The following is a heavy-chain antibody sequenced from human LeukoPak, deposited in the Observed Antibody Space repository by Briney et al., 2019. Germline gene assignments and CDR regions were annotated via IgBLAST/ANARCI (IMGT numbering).Heavy chain of an antibody. CDR3: ARDRKVTRSFDY. Sequence: GGSLRLSCAASGFTFSNSEMNWVRQAPGKGLEWVANIKQDGSEKYYVDSVKGRFTISRDNAKNSLYLQMNSLRAEDTAVYYCARDRKVTRSFDYWGQGTLVTVSS. CDR1: GFTFSNSE. D-gene: IGHD4-17*01. V-gene: IGHV3-7*01. J-gene: IGHJ4*02. CDR2: IKQDGSEK.